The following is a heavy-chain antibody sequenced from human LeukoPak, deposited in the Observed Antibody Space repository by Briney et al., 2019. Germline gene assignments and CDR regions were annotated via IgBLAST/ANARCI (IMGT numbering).Heavy chain of an antibody. CDR2: IYYSGST. CDR1: GGSISSSSYY. Sequence: SETLSLTCTVSGGSISSSSYYWGWIRQPPGKGLEWIGSIYYSGSTYYNPSLKSRVTISVDTSKNQFSLKLSSVTAADTAVYYCARVDTAMVRVFDYWGQGTLVTVSS. J-gene: IGHJ4*02. V-gene: IGHV4-39*07. CDR3: ARVDTAMVRVFDY. D-gene: IGHD5-18*01.